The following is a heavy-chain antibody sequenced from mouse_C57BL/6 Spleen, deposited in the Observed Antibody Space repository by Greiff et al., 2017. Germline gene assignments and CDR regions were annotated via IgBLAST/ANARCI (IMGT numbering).Heavy chain of an antibody. V-gene: IGHV5-16*01. CDR1: GFTFSDYY. CDR3: ARVSYDYSWGFDV. CDR2: INYDGSST. Sequence: EVQLVESEGGLVQPGSSMKLSCTASGFTFSDYYMAWVRQVPEKGLEWVANINYDGSSTYYLDSLKSRFILSRDNAKNILYLQMSSLKSEDTATYYCARVSYDYSWGFDVWGTGTTVTVSS. J-gene: IGHJ1*03. D-gene: IGHD2-4*01.